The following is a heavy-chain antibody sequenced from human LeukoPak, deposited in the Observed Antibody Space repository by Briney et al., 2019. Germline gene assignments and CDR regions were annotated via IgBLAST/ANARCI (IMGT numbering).Heavy chain of an antibody. CDR1: GFNFSTSG. Sequence: GRSLRLSCAASGFNFSTSGMHWVRQAPGKGLEWVAIIWYDGSDEYYADSVKGRFTISRDNSKNTLYLQMNSLRAEDTALYYCAKVGSGSSQRYPFDIWGQGTMVTVSP. V-gene: IGHV3-33*06. CDR2: IWYDGSDE. J-gene: IGHJ3*02. D-gene: IGHD2-15*01. CDR3: AKVGSGSSQRYPFDI.